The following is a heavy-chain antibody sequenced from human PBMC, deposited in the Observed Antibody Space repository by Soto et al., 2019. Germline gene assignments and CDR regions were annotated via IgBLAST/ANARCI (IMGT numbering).Heavy chain of an antibody. CDR3: VRDQIYYGSGSYYYCTQ. CDR2: ISGTSDYI. CDR1: GFTFSSSS. J-gene: IGHJ4*02. D-gene: IGHD3-10*01. Sequence: EVQLVESGGGLVKPGESLRLSCAPSGFTFSSSSMNWVRQTPEKGLEWVSSISGTSDYIDYADSVKGPFTISRDNAENYLSLQMNSLRVEDKAVYYCVRDQIYYGSGSYYYCTQWGQGVLVTVSS. V-gene: IGHV3-21*02.